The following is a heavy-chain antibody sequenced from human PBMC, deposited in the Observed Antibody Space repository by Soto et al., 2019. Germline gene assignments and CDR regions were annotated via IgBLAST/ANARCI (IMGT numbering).Heavy chain of an antibody. CDR2: IWYDGSNK. J-gene: IGHJ4*02. D-gene: IGHD6-19*01. Sequence: GGSLRLSCAASGFTFSSYGMHWVRQAPGKGLEWVAVIWYDGSNKYYADSVKGRFTISRDNSKNTLYLQMNSLRAEDTAVYYCAREDSSGWYNGFDYWGQGTLVTVSS. CDR1: GFTFSSYG. CDR3: AREDSSGWYNGFDY. V-gene: IGHV3-33*01.